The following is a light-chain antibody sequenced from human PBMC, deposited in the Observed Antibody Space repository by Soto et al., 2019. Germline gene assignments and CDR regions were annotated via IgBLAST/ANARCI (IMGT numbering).Light chain of an antibody. CDR1: QDIRNY. Sequence: DIQMTQSPSSLSASVGDRVTITCQASQDIRNYLNWYQKKPGKAPKLLIYDASNLETGVPSRISGSGFGTEFRFTISSPQAEDNATYYCQHYYNFPVTFGGGTKVEIK. J-gene: IGKJ4*01. V-gene: IGKV1-33*01. CDR2: DAS. CDR3: QHYYNFPVT.